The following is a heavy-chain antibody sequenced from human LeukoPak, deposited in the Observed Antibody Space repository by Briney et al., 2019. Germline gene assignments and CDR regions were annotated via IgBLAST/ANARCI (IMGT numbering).Heavy chain of an antibody. CDR1: GFSISSAYY. CDR2: IYYSGST. CDR3: ARVALADCGGDCYRAWGRYYFDY. Sequence: PSETLSLTCTVSGFSISSAYYWGWIRQPPGKGLEWIGYIYYSGSTNYNPSLKSRVTISVDTPKNQFSLKLSSVTAADTAVYYCARVALADCGGDCYRAWGRYYFDYWGQGTLVTVSS. D-gene: IGHD2-21*02. J-gene: IGHJ4*02. V-gene: IGHV4-61*01.